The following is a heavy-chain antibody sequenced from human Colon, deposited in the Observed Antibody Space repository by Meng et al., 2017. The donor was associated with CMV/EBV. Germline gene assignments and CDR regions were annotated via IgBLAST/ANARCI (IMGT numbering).Heavy chain of an antibody. CDR1: VGPISTFY. CDR3: ARRSPPQNFGGLRGHYFDY. V-gene: IGHV4-59*01. CDR2: IYYSGS. D-gene: IGHD4-23*01. Sequence: LRPSAMVSVGPISTFYWSWIRQSPGKGLEWVGDIYYSGSNYNPSLKSRVTMSLDTSKNRFSLSLRSVTAADTAVYFCARRSPPQNFGGLRGHYFDYWGQGTEVTVSS. J-gene: IGHJ4*02.